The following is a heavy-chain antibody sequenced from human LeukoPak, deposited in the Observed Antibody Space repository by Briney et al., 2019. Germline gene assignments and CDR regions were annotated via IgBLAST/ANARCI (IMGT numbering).Heavy chain of an antibody. V-gene: IGHV1-69*13. CDR3: ARGGHYGDYGNWFDP. D-gene: IGHD4-17*01. CDR1: GGTFSSYA. Sequence: VASVKVSCKASGGTFSSYAIGWVRQAPGQGLEWMGGIIPIFGTANYAQKFQGRVTITADESTSTAYMELSSLRSEDTAVYYCARGGHYGDYGNWFDPWGQGTLVTVSS. J-gene: IGHJ5*02. CDR2: IIPIFGTA.